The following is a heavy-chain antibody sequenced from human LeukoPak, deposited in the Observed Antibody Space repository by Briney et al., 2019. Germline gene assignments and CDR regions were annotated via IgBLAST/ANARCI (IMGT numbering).Heavy chain of an antibody. J-gene: IGHJ3*02. V-gene: IGHV3-66*01. CDR3: ARVKDGFRNAFDI. Sequence: GGSLRLSCAASGFTVSSNYMSWVRQAPGKGLEWVSVIYSGGSTYYTDSVKGRFTISRDNSKNTLYLQMNSLRAEDTAVYYCARVKDGFRNAFDIWGQGTMVTVSS. CDR1: GFTVSSNY. CDR2: IYSGGST. D-gene: IGHD5-24*01.